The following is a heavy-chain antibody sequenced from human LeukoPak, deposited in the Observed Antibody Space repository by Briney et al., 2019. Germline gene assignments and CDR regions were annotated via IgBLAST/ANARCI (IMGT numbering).Heavy chain of an antibody. V-gene: IGHV3-23*01. J-gene: IGHJ3*02. Sequence: GGCLRLSCAASGFTFSSYAMSWVRQAPGKGLVWVSAISGSGGKTYYADSVTGRFTISRDNSRNTLFLQMNSLRAGDTALYHCAKTGDYYDSSDSYRPDAFDIWGQGTVVSVSS. CDR2: ISGSGGKT. D-gene: IGHD3-22*01. CDR3: AKTGDYYDSSDSYRPDAFDI. CDR1: GFTFSSYA.